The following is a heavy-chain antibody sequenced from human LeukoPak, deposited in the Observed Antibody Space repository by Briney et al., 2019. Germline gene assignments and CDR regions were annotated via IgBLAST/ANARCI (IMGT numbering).Heavy chain of an antibody. J-gene: IGHJ4*02. Sequence: GAPVKVSCKASGYTFSSYGVSWVRQAPGQGLEWMGWISAYNGNTNYAQKVQGRVTMTTDTSTSTAYMDLRSLRSDDTAVYYCARTIDYGDSEVLDYWGQGTLVTVSS. V-gene: IGHV1-18*01. CDR2: ISAYNGNT. CDR3: ARTIDYGDSEVLDY. CDR1: GYTFSSYG. D-gene: IGHD4-17*01.